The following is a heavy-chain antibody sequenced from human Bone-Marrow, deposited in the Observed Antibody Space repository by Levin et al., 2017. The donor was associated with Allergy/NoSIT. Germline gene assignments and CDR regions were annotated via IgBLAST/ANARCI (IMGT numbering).Heavy chain of an antibody. V-gene: IGHV3-23*01. J-gene: IGHJ5*02. CDR2: ISGSGGTT. D-gene: IGHD3-9*01. CDR1: GFTFSTYA. Sequence: GESLKISCAASGFTFSTYAMTWVRLAPGKGLEWVSVISGSGGTTYYADSVKGRFTISRDNSKNTLFLQMNSLRPEDTAVYYCAKDRRAFDNCFDPWGQGTLVTVSS. CDR3: AKDRRAFDNCFDP.